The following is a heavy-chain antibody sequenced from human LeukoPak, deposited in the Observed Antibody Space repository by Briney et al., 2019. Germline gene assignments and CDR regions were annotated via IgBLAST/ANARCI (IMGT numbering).Heavy chain of an antibody. CDR2: ISTSSSTI. CDR1: GFTFSVHS. Sequence: GGSLRLSCAASGFTFSVHSMNWVRQAPGKGLEWVSYISTSSSTIYYADSVRGRFTISRDNAKNSLYLQMNSLRAEDTAVYYCARDYCSSTSCYYLNWGQGTLVTVSS. D-gene: IGHD2-2*01. J-gene: IGHJ4*02. CDR3: ARDYCSSTSCYYLN. V-gene: IGHV3-48*04.